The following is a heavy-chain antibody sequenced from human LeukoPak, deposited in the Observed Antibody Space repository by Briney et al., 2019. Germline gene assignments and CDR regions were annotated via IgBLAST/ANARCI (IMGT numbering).Heavy chain of an antibody. V-gene: IGHV3-23*01. CDR3: AKCRGSSWSDYFDY. CDR1: GFSLSRYA. D-gene: IGHD6-13*01. CDR2: ISDSGGST. J-gene: IGHJ4*02. Sequence: GASLRLSCAVSGFSLSRYAMSWDRKAPGKGLELVSAISDSGGSTYYADSVKGRFTISRDNSRNTLYLQMNTLRAEDTAVYYCAKCRGSSWSDYFDYWGQGTLVTVSS.